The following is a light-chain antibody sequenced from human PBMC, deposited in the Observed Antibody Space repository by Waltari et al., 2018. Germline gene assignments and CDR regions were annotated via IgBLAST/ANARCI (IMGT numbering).Light chain of an antibody. CDR2: GNS. J-gene: IGLJ3*02. Sequence: QSVLTQPPSVSGAPGQRVTISCTGSSYNIGPGYDVKWHQCLPGTAPKLLIYGNSNRPSGVPDRFSGSKSGTSASLAITGLQAEDEADYYCQSYDSRRSAWVFGGGTKLTVL. CDR1: SYNIGPGYD. V-gene: IGLV1-40*01. CDR3: QSYDSRRSAWV.